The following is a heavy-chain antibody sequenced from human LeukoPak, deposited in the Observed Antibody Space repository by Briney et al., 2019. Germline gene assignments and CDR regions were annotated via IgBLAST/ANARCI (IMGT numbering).Heavy chain of an antibody. CDR3: ARDKGGSTSCHDY. D-gene: IGHD2-2*01. V-gene: IGHV1-69*05. CDR2: IIPIFGTA. CDR1: GGTFSSYA. J-gene: IGHJ4*02. Sequence: SVKVSCKASGGTFSSYAISWVRQAPGQGLEWMGGIIPIFGTANYAQKFQGRVTITTDESTSTAYMELSSLRSEDTAVYYCARDKGGSTSCHDYWGQGTLVTVSS.